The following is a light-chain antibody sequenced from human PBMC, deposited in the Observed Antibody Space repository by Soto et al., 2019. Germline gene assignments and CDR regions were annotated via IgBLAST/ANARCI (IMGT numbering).Light chain of an antibody. V-gene: IGLV2-14*01. CDR3: SSYTSSSTLYV. CDR2: EVT. Sequence: QSALAQPASVSGSPGQSITISCTGTSSDIGGYNYVSWYQHHPGKAPKVVIYEVTNRPSGVSNRFSGSKSGATASLTISGLHAEDEADYYCSSYTSSSTLYVLGTGTKVTVL. CDR1: SSDIGGYNY. J-gene: IGLJ1*01.